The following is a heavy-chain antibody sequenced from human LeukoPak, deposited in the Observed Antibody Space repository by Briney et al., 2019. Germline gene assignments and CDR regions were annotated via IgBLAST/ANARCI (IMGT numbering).Heavy chain of an antibody. CDR1: GFTFDDYA. J-gene: IGHJ6*02. D-gene: IGHD1-26*01. CDR3: AGPCGSYRDYYGMDV. CDR2: ISWNSGSI. Sequence: GGSLRLSCAASGFTFDDYAMHWVRQAPGKGLEWVSGISWNSGSIGYADSVKGRFTISRDNSKNTLYLQMNSLRAEDTAVYYCAGPCGSYRDYYGMDVWGQGTTVTVSS. V-gene: IGHV3-9*01.